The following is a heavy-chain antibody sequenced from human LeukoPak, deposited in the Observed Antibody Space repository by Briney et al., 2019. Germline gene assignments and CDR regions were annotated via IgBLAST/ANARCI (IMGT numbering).Heavy chain of an antibody. CDR3: TRLLPSSHHFFDS. D-gene: IGHD6-6*01. Sequence: QPGGSLILSCAVSGFTVSNDYMSWVRQAPGKGLEWVSVIYGGGDTYYADSVRGRFTISRDNFENTLFLQMDSLRPEDTAVYYCTRLLPSSHHFFDSWGQGTLVTVSS. J-gene: IGHJ4*02. CDR2: IYGGGDT. CDR1: GFTVSNDY. V-gene: IGHV3-53*01.